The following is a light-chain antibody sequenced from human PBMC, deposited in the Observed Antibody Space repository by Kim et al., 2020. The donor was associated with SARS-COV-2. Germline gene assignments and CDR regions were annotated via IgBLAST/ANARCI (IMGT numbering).Light chain of an antibody. Sequence: SVGDRVTITCRASQGISNYLAWYQQKPGKVPKLLIYAASTVQSGVPSRFSGSGSGTDFTLTISSLQPEDVATYYCQKYNSAPRVTFGQGTRLEIK. CDR1: QGISNY. J-gene: IGKJ5*01. V-gene: IGKV1-27*01. CDR3: QKYNSAPRVT. CDR2: AAS.